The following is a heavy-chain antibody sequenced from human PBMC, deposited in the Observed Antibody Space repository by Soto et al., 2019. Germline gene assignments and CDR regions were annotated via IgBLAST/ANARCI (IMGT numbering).Heavy chain of an antibody. J-gene: IGHJ3*02. Sequence: GGSLRLSCAASGFTFSSYWMHWVRQAPGKGLVWVSRINSDGSSTSYADSVKGRFTIYRDNARNTLYVQMNSLRAEDAAVYYCAKPTGWPDAFDIGGQGTMVTVSS. CDR3: AKPTGWPDAFDI. D-gene: IGHD2-15*01. V-gene: IGHV3-74*01. CDR1: GFTFSSYW. CDR2: INSDGSST.